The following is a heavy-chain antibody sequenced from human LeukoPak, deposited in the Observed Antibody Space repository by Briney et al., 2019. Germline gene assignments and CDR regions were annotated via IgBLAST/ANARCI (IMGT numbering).Heavy chain of an antibody. J-gene: IGHJ2*01. CDR1: GGSFSGYY. CDR2: INHSGST. V-gene: IGHV4-34*01. D-gene: IGHD1-26*01. CDR3: AREIFSGTYGDGKYFDL. Sequence: NSSETLSLTCAVYGGSFSGYYWSWIRQPPGKGLEWIGEINHSGSTNYNPSLKSRVTISVDTSKNQFSLKLSSVTAADTAVYYCAREIFSGTYGDGKYFDLWGRGNPVTVSS.